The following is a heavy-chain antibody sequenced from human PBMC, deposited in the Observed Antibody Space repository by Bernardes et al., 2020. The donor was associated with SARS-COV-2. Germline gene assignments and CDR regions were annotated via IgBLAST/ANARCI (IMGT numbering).Heavy chain of an antibody. CDR1: GGTFSSYA. CDR2: IIPILGIA. J-gene: IGHJ6*02. Sequence: SVKVSCKASGGTFSSYAISWVRQAPGQGLEWMGRIIPILGIANYAQKFQGRVTITADKSTSTAYMELSSLRSEDTAVYYCARGARYCSSTSCYRDYYYYGMDVWGQGTTVTVSS. D-gene: IGHD2-2*02. CDR3: ARGARYCSSTSCYRDYYYYGMDV. V-gene: IGHV1-69*04.